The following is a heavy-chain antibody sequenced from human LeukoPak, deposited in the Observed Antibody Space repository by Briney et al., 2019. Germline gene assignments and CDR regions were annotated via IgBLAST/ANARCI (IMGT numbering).Heavy chain of an antibody. D-gene: IGHD6-13*01. CDR2: IKQAGSEK. V-gene: IGHV3-7*01. CDR3: AIVAAAAIYYYYYMDV. Sequence: GGSLRLSCAASGFTFSSYGMSWGRQAPGKGLEWVANIKQAGSEKYNVGSVKGRFTISRDNAKNSLYLQMNSLRAEDTAVYYCAIVAAAAIYYYYYMDVWGKGTTVTVSS. CDR1: GFTFSSYG. J-gene: IGHJ6*03.